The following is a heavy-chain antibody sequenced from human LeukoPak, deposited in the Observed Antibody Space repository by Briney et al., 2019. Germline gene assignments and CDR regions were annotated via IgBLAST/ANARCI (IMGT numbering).Heavy chain of an antibody. CDR2: ISSDGTDK. Sequence: GGSLRLSCPTSGFTFSHYGMHWVRQAPGRGLEWVAVISSDGTDKYYGDSVKGRFTISRDNSKNTVYLQMNSLRVEDTAVYYCAKDAQRGFDFSNSLESWGQGTLVTVSS. CDR3: AKDAQRGFDFSNSLES. V-gene: IGHV3-33*06. J-gene: IGHJ4*02. D-gene: IGHD4-11*01. CDR1: GFTFSHYG.